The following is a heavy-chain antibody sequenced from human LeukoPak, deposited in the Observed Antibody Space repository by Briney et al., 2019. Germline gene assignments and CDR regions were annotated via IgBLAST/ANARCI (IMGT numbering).Heavy chain of an antibody. V-gene: IGHV3-15*01. Sequence: GGSLRLSCAASGLTFNDAWMTWVRQAPGKGLEWVGRIKSKTDGGTTDYAAPVKARFTISRDDSKNTLFLQMNSLKTEDTAVYFCTTHGGDYPTYWGQGTLVTVSS. J-gene: IGHJ4*02. CDR2: IKSKTDGGTT. D-gene: IGHD4-17*01. CDR1: GLTFNDAW. CDR3: TTHGGDYPTY.